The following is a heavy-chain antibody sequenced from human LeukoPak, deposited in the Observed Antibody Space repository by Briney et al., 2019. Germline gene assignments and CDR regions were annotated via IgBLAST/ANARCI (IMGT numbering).Heavy chain of an antibody. D-gene: IGHD3-3*01. CDR2: IKSKTDGGTT. V-gene: IGHV3-15*01. J-gene: IGHJ4*02. CDR3: TTLTPNYDFWSGYPYYFDY. CDR1: AFTFNNAW. Sequence: GGSLRLSCAASAFTFNNAWMSWVRQAPGKGLEWVGRIKSKTDGGTTDYAAPVKGRFTISRDDSKNTLYLQMNSLKTEDTAVYYCTTLTPNYDFWSGYPYYFDYWGQGTLVTVSS.